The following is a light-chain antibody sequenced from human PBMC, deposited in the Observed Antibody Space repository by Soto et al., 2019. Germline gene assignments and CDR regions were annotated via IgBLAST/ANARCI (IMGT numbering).Light chain of an antibody. CDR3: QQYGSLIT. J-gene: IGKJ5*01. V-gene: IGKV3-20*01. Sequence: EVVMTQSPATLSVSPGEGVTLSCRANQSLYNNYLAWHQQKPGQAPRLLIYGAFSRATDIPDRFSGSGSGTDFTLTINRLEPEDSAVYYCQQYGSLITFGQGTRLEI. CDR2: GAF. CDR1: QSLYNNY.